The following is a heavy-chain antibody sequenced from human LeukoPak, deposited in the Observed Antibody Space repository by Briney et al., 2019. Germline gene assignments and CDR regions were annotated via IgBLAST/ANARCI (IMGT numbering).Heavy chain of an antibody. D-gene: IGHD5-24*01. Sequence: GASVKVSCKASGYTFTSYGISWVRQAPGQGLEWMGWISAYNGNTNYTQKFQGRVTMTTDTSTTTAYMELRSLRSDDTAVYYCARDPRRDGYNKALLVYWGQGTLVTVSS. CDR3: ARDPRRDGYNKALLVY. CDR1: GYTFTSYG. V-gene: IGHV1-18*01. CDR2: ISAYNGNT. J-gene: IGHJ4*02.